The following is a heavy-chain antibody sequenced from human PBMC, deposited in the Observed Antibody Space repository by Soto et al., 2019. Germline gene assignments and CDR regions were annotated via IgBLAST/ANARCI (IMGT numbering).Heavy chain of an antibody. CDR1: GFTFSSYG. CDR2: IWYDGSNK. D-gene: IGHD3-22*01. J-gene: IGHJ4*02. Sequence: QAGGSLRLSCAASGFTFSSYGMHWVRQAPGKGLEWVAVIWYDGSNKYYADSVKGRFTISRDNSKNTLYLQMNSLRAEDTAVYYCARAAGYYDSSGYYYFDYWGQGTLVTVSS. CDR3: ARAAGYYDSSGYYYFDY. V-gene: IGHV3-33*01.